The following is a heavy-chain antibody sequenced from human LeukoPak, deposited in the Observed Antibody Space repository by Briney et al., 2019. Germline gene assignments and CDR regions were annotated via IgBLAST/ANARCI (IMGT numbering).Heavy chain of an antibody. CDR3: ARVGYSSSWGYYYYMDV. CDR2: INHSGST. J-gene: IGHJ6*03. CDR1: GGSFSGYY. Sequence: SETLSLTCAVYGGSFSGYYWSWIRQPPGKGLEWIGEINHSGSTNYNPSLKSRVTISVDTSKNQFSLKLSSVTAADTAVYYCARVGYSSSWGYYYYMDVWGKGITVTVSS. D-gene: IGHD6-13*01. V-gene: IGHV4-34*01.